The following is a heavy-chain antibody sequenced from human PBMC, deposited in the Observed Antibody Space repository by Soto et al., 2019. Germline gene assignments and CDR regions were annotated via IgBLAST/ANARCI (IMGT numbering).Heavy chain of an antibody. CDR1: GGSMSSYY. CDR2: IYYSGST. Sequence: PSXTLSLTCTVSGGSMSSYYWSWIRQPPGKGLEWIGYIYYSGSTNYSPSLKSRVTISVDTSKNQFSLKLSSVTAADTAVYYCARLSGYETQPIDYWGQGTLVTVSS. D-gene: IGHD5-12*01. V-gene: IGHV4-59*08. J-gene: IGHJ4*02. CDR3: ARLSGYETQPIDY.